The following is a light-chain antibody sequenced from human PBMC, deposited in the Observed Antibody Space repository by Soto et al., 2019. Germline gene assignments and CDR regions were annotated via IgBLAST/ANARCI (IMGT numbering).Light chain of an antibody. CDR3: QQYYNWPRT. CDR1: QSVSSN. CDR2: NAF. V-gene: IGKV3-15*01. Sequence: EIVMTQSPAILSVSPEERATLSCRASQSVSSNLAWYQQKPGQAPSLLIYNAFTRASGVPASFSGSGSGTEFTLTISSLQSEDFAVYYCQQYYNWPRTFGQGTKVDIK. J-gene: IGKJ1*01.